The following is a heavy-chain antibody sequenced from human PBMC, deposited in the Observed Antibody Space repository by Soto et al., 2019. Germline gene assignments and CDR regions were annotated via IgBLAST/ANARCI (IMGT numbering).Heavy chain of an antibody. CDR2: ISSIRTYI. D-gene: IGHD3-22*01. Sequence: EVQLVESGGGLVKPGGSLRLSCAASGFTFSSHSMNWVRRAPGKGLEWVSSISSIRTYIYHADSVKARFTTSRDNAKNSLYLQMNSLRAEDTAVYYCASHPRDSSGYWYYFDYWGQGTLVTVSS. CDR1: GFTFSSHS. CDR3: ASHPRDSSGYWYYFDY. J-gene: IGHJ4*02. V-gene: IGHV3-21*01.